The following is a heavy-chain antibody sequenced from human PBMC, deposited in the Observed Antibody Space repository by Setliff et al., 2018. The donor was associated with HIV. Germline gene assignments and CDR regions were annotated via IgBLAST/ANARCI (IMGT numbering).Heavy chain of an antibody. J-gene: IGHJ4*02. D-gene: IGHD3-3*01. V-gene: IGHV4-38-2*02. CDR3: MRGRSITIFGVAYFDF. Sequence: SETLSLTCSVFGDSISTAYYWGWIRQPPGKGLEWIGSVYHSGTTYYNPSLKSRVTISVDMSNNQFSLKVTSVTAADTAVYYCMRGRSITIFGVAYFDFWGQGTQVTVSS. CDR1: GDSISTAYY. CDR2: VYHSGTT.